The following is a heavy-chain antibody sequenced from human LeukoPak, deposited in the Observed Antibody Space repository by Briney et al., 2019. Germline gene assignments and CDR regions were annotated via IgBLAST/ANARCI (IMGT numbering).Heavy chain of an antibody. V-gene: IGHV1-46*01. J-gene: IGHJ4*02. CDR1: GGIFSRYA. Sequence: ASVTVSCKASGGIFSRYAISWVRQAPGQGLEWMGMIYPRDGSTSYAQKFQGRVTVTRDTSTSTVHMELSGLRSEDTAVYYCARDQEGFDYWGQGTLVTVSS. CDR2: IYPRDGST. CDR3: ARDQEGFDY.